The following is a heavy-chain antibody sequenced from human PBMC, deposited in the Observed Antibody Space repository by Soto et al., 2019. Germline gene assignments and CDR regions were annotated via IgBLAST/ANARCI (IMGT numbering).Heavy chain of an antibody. J-gene: IGHJ6*02. CDR3: ARVKSYYYGSGSYYPYYYYGMDV. Sequence: GASVKVSCKASGYTFTSYGISWVRQAPGQGLEWMGWISAYNGNTNYAQKLQGRVTMTTDTSTSTAYMELRSLRSDDTAVYYCARVKSYYYGSGSYYPYYYYGMDVWGQGTTVTVSS. CDR1: GYTFTSYG. D-gene: IGHD3-10*01. CDR2: ISAYNGNT. V-gene: IGHV1-18*04.